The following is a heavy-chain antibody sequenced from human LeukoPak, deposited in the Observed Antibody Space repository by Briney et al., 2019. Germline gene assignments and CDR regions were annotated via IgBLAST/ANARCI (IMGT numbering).Heavy chain of an antibody. J-gene: IGHJ5*02. Sequence: SETLSLTCTVSGGSISSYYWSWIRQPPGKGLEWVGYIYTSGSTNYNPSPKSRVTISVDTSKNQFSLKLSSVTAADTAVYYCARGGVDAAMVLGNWFDPWGQGTLVTVSS. CDR2: IYTSGST. V-gene: IGHV4-4*09. D-gene: IGHD5-18*01. CDR3: ARGGVDAAMVLGNWFDP. CDR1: GGSISSYY.